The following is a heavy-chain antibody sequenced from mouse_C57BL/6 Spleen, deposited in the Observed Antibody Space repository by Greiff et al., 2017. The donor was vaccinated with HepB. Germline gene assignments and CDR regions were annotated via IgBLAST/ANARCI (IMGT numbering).Heavy chain of an antibody. CDR1: GFTFSDYY. D-gene: IGHD2-1*01. Sequence: EVMLVESEGGLVQPGSSMKLSCTASGFTFSDYYMAWVRQVPEKGLEWVANINYDGSSTYYLDSLKSRFIISRDNAKNILYLQMSSLKSEDTATYYCAREGDYGNYAFDYWGQGTTLTVSS. CDR2: INYDGSST. J-gene: IGHJ2*01. V-gene: IGHV5-16*01. CDR3: AREGDYGNYAFDY.